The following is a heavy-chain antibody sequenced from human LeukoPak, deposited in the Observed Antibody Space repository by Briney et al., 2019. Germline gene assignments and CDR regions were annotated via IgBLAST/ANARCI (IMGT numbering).Heavy chain of an antibody. Sequence: GGSLRLSCAASGFTFSSYAMHWVRQAPGKGLEWVAVISYDGSNKYYADSVKGRFTITRDNSKNTLYLQMNSLRAEDTALYFCAKALIGTGGYLEHWGQGTLVTVSS. V-gene: IGHV3-30-3*01. CDR3: AKALIGTGGYLEH. CDR2: ISYDGSNK. CDR1: GFTFSSYA. D-gene: IGHD6-19*01. J-gene: IGHJ1*01.